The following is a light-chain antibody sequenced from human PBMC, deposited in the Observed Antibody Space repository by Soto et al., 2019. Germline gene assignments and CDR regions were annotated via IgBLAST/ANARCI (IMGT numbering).Light chain of an antibody. V-gene: IGLV1-44*01. CDR2: SDD. CDR1: TPNIGSNT. J-gene: IGLJ2*01. CDR3: AAWDDSLNGPV. Sequence: QSVLSQPPSASRTPGQRVTISCSGSTPNIGSNTVNWYQQFPGSAPKLLTYSDDQRPSGVPGRFSGSKSGTSASLAISGLQSEDEADYYCAAWDDSLNGPVFVGGTKLTVL.